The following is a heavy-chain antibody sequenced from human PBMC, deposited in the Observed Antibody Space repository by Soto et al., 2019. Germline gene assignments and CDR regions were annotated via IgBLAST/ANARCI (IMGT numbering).Heavy chain of an antibody. CDR2: TYYNGDT. CDR3: ARGAAYIDGWRTFDL. V-gene: IGHV4-61*08. CDR1: DDSFRWAEYY. Sequence: PSETLSLTCTVSDDSFRWAEYYCSWIRQPLGKGPEWIGYTYYNGDTKYNPALRSRVTMSEDTSKNQLSLRLSSVTAADTAVYFCARGAAYIDGWRTFDLWGRGTLVTVSS. D-gene: IGHD6-19*01. J-gene: IGHJ4*02.